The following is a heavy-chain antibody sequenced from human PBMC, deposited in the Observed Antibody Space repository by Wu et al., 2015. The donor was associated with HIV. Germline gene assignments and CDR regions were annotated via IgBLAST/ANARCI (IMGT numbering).Heavy chain of an antibody. D-gene: IGHD6-6*01. Sequence: QGHLVQSGPEVKKSGASVKVSCKASGYSFTNYGISWVRQAPGQGLEWMGWISAYDGDTHSAQRFQGRITMTIDTSTTTAYMELRSLRSDDTAFYYCARDYPSIAALPFDFWGQGTLVTVSS. V-gene: IGHV1-18*01. CDR1: GYSFTNYG. J-gene: IGHJ4*02. CDR2: ISAYDGDT. CDR3: ARDYPSIAALPFDF.